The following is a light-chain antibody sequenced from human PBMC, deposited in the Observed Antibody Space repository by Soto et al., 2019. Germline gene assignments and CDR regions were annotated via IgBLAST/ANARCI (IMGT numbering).Light chain of an antibody. V-gene: IGKV3-11*01. CDR1: QSVSSY. J-gene: IGKJ4*01. CDR2: DAS. Sequence: EIVLTQSPATLSLSPGERATLSCRASQSVSSYLAWYQQKPGQAPRLLIYDASNRATGIPARFSGSGSGTDFTLTIGSLEPEDFAVYYCQQRSNWPITLGGGTKVDIK. CDR3: QQRSNWPIT.